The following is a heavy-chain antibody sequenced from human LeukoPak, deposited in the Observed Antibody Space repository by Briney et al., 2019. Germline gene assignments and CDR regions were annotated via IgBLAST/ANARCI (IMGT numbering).Heavy chain of an antibody. CDR2: IYSGGDTY. CDR1: GFTFSSYA. V-gene: IGHV3-23*03. J-gene: IGHJ5*02. CDR3: ARVQFQWFDP. Sequence: PGGSLRLSCAASGFTFSSYAMSWVRQAPGKGLEWVSVIYSGGDTYYYADSVKGGFTIARDNSKKTLYLQMNNLRVEDTAVYYCARVQFQWFDPWGQGTLVAVSS.